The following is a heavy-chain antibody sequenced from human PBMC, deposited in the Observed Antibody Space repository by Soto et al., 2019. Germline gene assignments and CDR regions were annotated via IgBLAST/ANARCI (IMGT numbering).Heavy chain of an antibody. J-gene: IGHJ4*02. Sequence: EVQLVESGGGLVQPGGSLRLSCAGSGFTLSDHSIDWVRQAPGKGLEWVGRSRDKAQGYSTEYAASVKGRFTTSRDDSNNSVYLQMNRLKSDDTALYYCVRPTYLSDTSGHTRCFDYWGKGTLVTVSS. D-gene: IGHD2-15*01. CDR2: SRDKAQGYST. CDR1: GFTLSDHS. V-gene: IGHV3-72*01. CDR3: VRPTYLSDTSGHTRCFDY.